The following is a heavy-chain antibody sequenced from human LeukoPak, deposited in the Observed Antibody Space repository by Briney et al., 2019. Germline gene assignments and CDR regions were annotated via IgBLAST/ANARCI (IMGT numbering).Heavy chain of an antibody. CDR2: INTSGST. J-gene: IGHJ6*02. CDR3: VSIQSYYFGLDV. V-gene: IGHV4-61*02. CDR1: GGSLSSGSYY. D-gene: IGHD4-11*01. Sequence: SQTLSLTCTVSGGSLSSGSYYWSWIRQPAGTGLEWIGRINTSGSTNYNPSLKSRVTISVATSKNQFSLKLSSVTAADTAVYYCVSIQSYYFGLDVWGQGTTVTVSS.